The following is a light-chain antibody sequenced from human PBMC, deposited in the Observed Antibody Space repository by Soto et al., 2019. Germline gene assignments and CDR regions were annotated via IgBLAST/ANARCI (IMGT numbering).Light chain of an antibody. CDR2: DAS. CDR1: QDISNY. Sequence: DIQMTPSPSSLSASVGDRVTITYQASQDISNYLNWYQQKPGKAPKLLIYDASNLETGVPSRFSGSGSGTDFSFTISSLQPEDIATYYCQQDDNLPPAFGQGTKVEIK. CDR3: QQDDNLPPA. V-gene: IGKV1-33*01. J-gene: IGKJ1*01.